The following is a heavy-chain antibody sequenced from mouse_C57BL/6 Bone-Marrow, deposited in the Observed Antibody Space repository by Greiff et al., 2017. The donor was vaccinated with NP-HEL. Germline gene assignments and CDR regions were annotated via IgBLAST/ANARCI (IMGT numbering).Heavy chain of an antibody. D-gene: IGHD2-2*01. CDR2: INPNYGST. J-gene: IGHJ1*03. V-gene: IGHV1-39*01. CDR3: ARDDGYDEGYWYFDV. CDR1: GYSFTDYN. Sequence: VQLQQSGPELVKPGASVKISCKASGYSFTDYNMYWVKQSNGKSLEWIGVINPNYGSTSYNQKFKGKVTFSVDQSASTADMQHNRLTSEDSAVYYCARDDGYDEGYWYFDVWGTGTTVTVSS.